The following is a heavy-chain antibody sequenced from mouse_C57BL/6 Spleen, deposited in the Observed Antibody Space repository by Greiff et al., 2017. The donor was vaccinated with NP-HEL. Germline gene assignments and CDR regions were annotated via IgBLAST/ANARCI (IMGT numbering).Heavy chain of an antibody. V-gene: IGHV1-50*01. D-gene: IGHD1-1*01. J-gene: IGHJ3*01. CDR3: ARSITTVVATPFAY. Sequence: QVQLQQPGAELVKPGASVKLSCKASGYTFTSYWMQWVKQRPGQGLAWIGEIDPSDSYTNYNQKFKGKATLTVDTSSSTAYMQLSSLTSEDSAVDYCARSITTVVATPFAYWGQGTLVTVSA. CDR1: GYTFTSYW. CDR2: IDPSDSYT.